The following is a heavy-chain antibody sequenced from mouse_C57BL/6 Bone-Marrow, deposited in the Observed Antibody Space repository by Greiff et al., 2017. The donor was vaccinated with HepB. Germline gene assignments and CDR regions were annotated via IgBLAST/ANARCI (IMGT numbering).Heavy chain of an antibody. Sequence: VQLQQSGPELVKPGASVKISCKASGYTFTDYYINWVKQRPGQGLEWIGWIFPGSGSTYYNEKFKGKATLTVDKSSSTAYMLLSSLTSEDSAVYFCARSTYYYYYGTPYYYAMDYWGQGTSVTVSS. CDR3: ARSTYYYYYGTPYYYAMDY. V-gene: IGHV1-75*01. D-gene: IGHD1-1*01. CDR1: GYTFTDYY. CDR2: IFPGSGST. J-gene: IGHJ4*01.